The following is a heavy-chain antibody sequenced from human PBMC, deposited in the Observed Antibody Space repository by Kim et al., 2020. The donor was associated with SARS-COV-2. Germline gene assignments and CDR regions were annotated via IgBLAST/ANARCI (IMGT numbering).Heavy chain of an antibody. CDR3: ARVGGDGYNLFDY. CDR2: FIPIFGTA. D-gene: IGHD2-21*01. CDR1: GGTFSSYA. V-gene: IGHV1-69*13. J-gene: IGHJ4*02. Sequence: SVKVSCKASGGTFSSYAISWVRHAPGQGLEWMGGFIPIFGTANYAQKFQGRVTITADESTSTAYMELSSLRSEDTAVYYCARVGGDGYNLFDYWGQGTLVTVAS.